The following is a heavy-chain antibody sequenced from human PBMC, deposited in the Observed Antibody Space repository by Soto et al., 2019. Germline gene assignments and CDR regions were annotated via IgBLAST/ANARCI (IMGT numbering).Heavy chain of an antibody. CDR1: GGTFSSYT. J-gene: IGHJ3*01. D-gene: IGHD1-7*01. CDR3: AIDAVPSYNWSYADAFDF. Sequence: QVQLVQSGAEVQKPGSSVKVSCKASGGTFSSYTISWVRQAPGQGHEWMGRIIPILGIANYAEKFQVRVTLTADKSTSTACMELSSLRSEDTAVYYCAIDAVPSYNWSYADAFDFWGQGTMVAVSS. V-gene: IGHV1-69*08. CDR2: IIPILGIA.